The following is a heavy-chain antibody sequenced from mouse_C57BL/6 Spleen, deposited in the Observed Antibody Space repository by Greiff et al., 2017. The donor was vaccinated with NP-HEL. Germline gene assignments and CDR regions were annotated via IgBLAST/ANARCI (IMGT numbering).Heavy chain of an antibody. V-gene: IGHV1-55*01. CDR2: IYPGSGST. CDR3: AREVYYYGSSFLFAY. Sequence: VQLQQSGAELVKPGASVKMSCKASGYTFTSYWITWVKQRPGQGLEWIGDIYPGSGSTNYNEKFKSKATLTVDTSSSTAYMQLSSLTSEDSAVYYCAREVYYYGSSFLFAYWGQGTLVTVSA. D-gene: IGHD1-1*01. J-gene: IGHJ3*01. CDR1: GYTFTSYW.